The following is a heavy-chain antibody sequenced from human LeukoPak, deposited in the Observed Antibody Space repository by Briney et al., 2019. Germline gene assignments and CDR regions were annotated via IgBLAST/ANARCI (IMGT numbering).Heavy chain of an antibody. CDR2: INHSGST. CDR3: ARGVELGYCSGGSCSNDY. J-gene: IGHJ4*02. CDR1: GGSFSGYY. D-gene: IGHD2-15*01. V-gene: IGHV4-34*01. Sequence: SETLSLTCAVYGGSFSGYYWSWIRQPSGKGLEWIGEINHSGSTNYNPSLKSRVTISVDTSKNQLSLKLSSVTAADTAVYYCARGVELGYCSGGSCSNDYWGQGTLVTVSS.